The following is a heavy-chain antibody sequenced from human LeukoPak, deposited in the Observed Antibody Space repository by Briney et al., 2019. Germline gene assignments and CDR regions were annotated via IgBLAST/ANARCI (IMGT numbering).Heavy chain of an antibody. V-gene: IGHV1-24*01. D-gene: IGHD5-18*01. CDR3: ATLSPDTAMVTYYYYMDV. CDR1: GYTLTELS. Sequence: GASVKVPCKVSGYTLTELSMHWVRQAPGKGLEWMGGFDPEDGETIYAQKFQGRVTMTEDTSTDTAYMELSSLRSEDTAVYYCATLSPDTAMVTYYYYMDVWGKGTTVTVSS. CDR2: FDPEDGET. J-gene: IGHJ6*03.